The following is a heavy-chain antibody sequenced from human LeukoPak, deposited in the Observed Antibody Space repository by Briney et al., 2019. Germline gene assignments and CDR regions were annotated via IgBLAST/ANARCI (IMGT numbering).Heavy chain of an antibody. CDR3: TRDSTMVRGSIGY. D-gene: IGHD3-10*01. V-gene: IGHV1-18*01. CDR2: ISAYNGNT. CDR1: GYTFTSYG. J-gene: IGHJ4*02. Sequence: GASVKVSCKASGYTFTSYGISWVRQAPGQGLEWMGWISAYNGNTNYAQKLQGRVTMTTDISTSTAYMELRSPRSDDTAVYYCTRDSTMVRGSIGYWGQGTLVTVSS.